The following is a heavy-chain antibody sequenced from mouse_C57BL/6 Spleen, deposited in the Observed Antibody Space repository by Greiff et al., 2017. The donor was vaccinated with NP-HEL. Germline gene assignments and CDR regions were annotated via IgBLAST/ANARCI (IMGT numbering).Heavy chain of an antibody. CDR2: IYPGSGNT. Sequence: VQLQESGPELVKPGASVKISCKASGYSFTSYYIHWVKQRPGQGLEWSGWIYPGSGNTKYNEKFKGKATLTADTSSSTAYMQLSSLTSEDSAVYYCAREGDWYFDVWGTGTTVTVSS. CDR3: AREGDWYFDV. V-gene: IGHV1-66*01. CDR1: GYSFTSYY. J-gene: IGHJ1*03.